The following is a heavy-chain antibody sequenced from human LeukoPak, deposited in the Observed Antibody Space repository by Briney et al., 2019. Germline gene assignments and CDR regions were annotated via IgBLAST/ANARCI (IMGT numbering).Heavy chain of an antibody. J-gene: IGHJ5*02. D-gene: IGHD2-2*01. CDR2: INPNSGGT. Sequence: ASVKVSCKASGYTFTGYYMHWVRQAPGQGLEWMGWINPNSGGTNYAQKFQGRVTMNRDTSISTAYMELSRLRSDDTAVYYCARAQDIVVVPAASNWFDPWGQGTLVTVSS. CDR3: ARAQDIVVVPAASNWFDP. V-gene: IGHV1-2*02. CDR1: GYTFTGYY.